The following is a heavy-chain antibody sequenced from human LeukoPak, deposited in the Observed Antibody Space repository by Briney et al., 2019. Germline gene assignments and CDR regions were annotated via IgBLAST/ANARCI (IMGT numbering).Heavy chain of an antibody. CDR2: INPNSGGT. Sequence: ASVKVSCKASGYTFTGYYMHWVRQAPGQGLEWMGRINPNSGGTNYAQKFQGRVTMTRDTSISTAYMELSRLRSDDTAVYYCARRGAFWSGYPSYWFDPWGQGTLVTVSS. CDR3: ARRGAFWSGYPSYWFDP. CDR1: GYTFTGYY. J-gene: IGHJ5*02. D-gene: IGHD3-3*01. V-gene: IGHV1-2*06.